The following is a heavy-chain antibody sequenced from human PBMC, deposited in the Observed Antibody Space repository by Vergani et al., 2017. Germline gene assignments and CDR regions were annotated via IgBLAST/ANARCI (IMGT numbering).Heavy chain of an antibody. CDR2: INHSGST. Sequence: QVQLQQWGAGLLKPSETLSLTCAVYGGSFSGYYWSWIRQPPGKGLEWIGEINHSGSTNYNPSLKSRVTISVDTSKNQFSLKLSSVTAADTAVYYCAREGYSNYSFDYWGQGTLGTVSS. D-gene: IGHD4-11*01. V-gene: IGHV4-34*01. CDR3: AREGYSNYSFDY. J-gene: IGHJ4*02. CDR1: GGSFSGYY.